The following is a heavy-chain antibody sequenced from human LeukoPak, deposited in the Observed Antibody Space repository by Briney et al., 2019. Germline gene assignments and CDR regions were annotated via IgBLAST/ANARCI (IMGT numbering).Heavy chain of an antibody. Sequence: PSETLSLTCTVSGGSISSYYWSWIRQPPGKGLEWIGYIYYSGSTNYNPSLKSRVTISVDTSKNQFSLKLSSVTAADTAVYYCARQPGAHATCGMDVWGQGTTVTVSS. CDR1: GGSISSYY. CDR2: IYYSGST. D-gene: IGHD5-24*01. CDR3: ARQPGAHATCGMDV. V-gene: IGHV4-59*08. J-gene: IGHJ6*02.